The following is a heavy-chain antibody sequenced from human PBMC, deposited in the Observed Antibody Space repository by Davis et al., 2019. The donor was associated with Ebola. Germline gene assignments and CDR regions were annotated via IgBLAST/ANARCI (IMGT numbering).Heavy chain of an antibody. CDR1: GFTFSSYW. D-gene: IGHD2-15*01. CDR3: ARVLSYCSGGSCPGGSDH. Sequence: PGGSLRLSCAASGFTFSSYWIHWVRQAPGKGLVWVSRVNTDGSRTSDADSVKGRFTISRDNAKNTLYLQMNSLRAEDTAVYYCARVLSYCSGGSCPGGSDHWGQGTLVTVSS. CDR2: VNTDGSRT. J-gene: IGHJ4*02. V-gene: IGHV3-74*01.